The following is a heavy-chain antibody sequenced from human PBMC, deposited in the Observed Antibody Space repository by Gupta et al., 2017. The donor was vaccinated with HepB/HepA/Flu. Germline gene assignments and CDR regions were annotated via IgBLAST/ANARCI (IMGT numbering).Heavy chain of an antibody. Sequence: QLQLHESGPGLVKPSDTLSLTCTVSGGSISSSCYYWGWIRQPPGKGLEWIGSIYYSGSTYYNPALKSRVTISVETSKNQFSLKLSSVTAADTAVYYCATETARGGYYYYGMDVWGQGTTVTVSS. D-gene: IGHD3-16*01. J-gene: IGHJ6*02. CDR1: GGSISSSCYY. CDR2: IYYSGST. CDR3: ATETARGGYYYYGMDV. V-gene: IGHV4-39*01.